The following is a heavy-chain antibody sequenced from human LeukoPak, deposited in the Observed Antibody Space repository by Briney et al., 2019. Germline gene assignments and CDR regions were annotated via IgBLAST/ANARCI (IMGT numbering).Heavy chain of an antibody. J-gene: IGHJ5*02. CDR3: ARGVYDFWSGYPHNWFDP. CDR1: GGSISSHY. Sequence: SETLSLTCTVSGGSISSHYWSWIRQPPGKGLEWIGYIYYSGSTNYNPSLKSRVTISVDTSKNQFSLKLSSGTAADTAVYYCARGVYDFWSGYPHNWFDPWGQGTLVTVSS. V-gene: IGHV4-59*11. D-gene: IGHD3-3*01. CDR2: IYYSGST.